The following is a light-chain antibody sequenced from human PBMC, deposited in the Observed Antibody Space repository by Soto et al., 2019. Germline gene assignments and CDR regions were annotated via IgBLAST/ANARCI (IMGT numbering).Light chain of an antibody. CDR3: QQYGSSPRT. CDR1: QSVSSN. Sequence: EIVMTQSPATLSVSPGERATLSCRASQSVSSNLAWYQQKPGQAPRLLIYGASTRATGIPARFSGSGSGTEFTLTISSPQSEDFAVYYCQQYGSSPRTFGQGTKVEIK. CDR2: GAS. J-gene: IGKJ1*01. V-gene: IGKV3-15*01.